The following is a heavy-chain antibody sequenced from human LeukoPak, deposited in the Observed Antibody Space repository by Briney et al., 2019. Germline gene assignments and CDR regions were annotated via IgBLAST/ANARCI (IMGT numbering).Heavy chain of an antibody. D-gene: IGHD5-18*01. CDR1: GGSISSGGYS. CDR3: ARTVDTAMVGRSV. CDR2: IYYSGST. V-gene: IGHV4-30-4*08. Sequence: SETLSLTCAVSGGSISSGGYSWSWIRQPPGKGLEWIGYIYYSGSTYYNPSLKSRVTISVDTSKNQFSLKLSSVTAADTAVYYCARTVDTAMVGRSVWGQGTTVTVSS. J-gene: IGHJ6*02.